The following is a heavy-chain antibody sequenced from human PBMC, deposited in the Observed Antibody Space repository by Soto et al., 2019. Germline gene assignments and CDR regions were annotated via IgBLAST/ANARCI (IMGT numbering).Heavy chain of an antibody. D-gene: IGHD1-1*01. CDR1: GASISSYY. V-gene: IGHV4-59*01. J-gene: IGHJ4*02. CDR3: ARETTPSL. Sequence: QVQLQESGPGLVKPSETLSLTCTVSGASISSYYWSWIRQPPGKGLEWIGYVYYSGSTKYNPSLKRRITISVDTSKNQFSLKLSSVTAADRARDYCARETTPSLWGQGTLVTVSS. CDR2: VYYSGST.